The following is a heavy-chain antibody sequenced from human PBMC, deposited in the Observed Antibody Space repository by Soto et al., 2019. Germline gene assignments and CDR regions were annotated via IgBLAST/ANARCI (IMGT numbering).Heavy chain of an antibody. D-gene: IGHD3-16*01. CDR3: ARHVLGGFFYGMDV. V-gene: IGHV4-39*01. CDR2: IYYTGST. Sequence: SETLSLTCTVSGGSISSSSYYWGWIRQPPGKGLEWIGSIYYTGSTYYNPSLKSRVAISVEMSKTQFSLKLSSVTAADTALYYCARHVLGGFFYGMDVWGQGTTVTVSS. CDR1: GGSISSSSYY. J-gene: IGHJ6*02.